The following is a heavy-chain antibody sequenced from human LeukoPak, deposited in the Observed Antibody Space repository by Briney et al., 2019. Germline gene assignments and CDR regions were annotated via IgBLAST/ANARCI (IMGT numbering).Heavy chain of an antibody. CDR1: GYTFTDYY. CDR2: IDPDGGGT. J-gene: IGHJ4*02. V-gene: IGHV1-2*02. Sequence: ASVKVSCKASGYTFTDYYMHRVRQAPGQGLEWMGWIDPDGGGTNYAQMFQGRVTMTRDTSISTAYMELSSLRSDDTAIYYCARVSGRSGPFEYWGQGTLVTVSS. D-gene: IGHD3-3*01. CDR3: ARVSGRSGPFEY.